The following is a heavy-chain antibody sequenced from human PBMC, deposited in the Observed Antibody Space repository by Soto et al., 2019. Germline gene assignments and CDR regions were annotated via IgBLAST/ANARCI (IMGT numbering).Heavy chain of an antibody. J-gene: IGHJ4*02. Sequence: ASVKVSCKASGYTFTSYGISWVRQAPGQGLEWMGWISAYNGNTNYAQKLQGRVTMTTDTSTSTAYMELRSLRSDDTAVYYCARDGSGSSIHTLFDYWGQGTLVTVSS. CDR3: ARDGSGSSIHTLFDY. CDR2: ISAYNGNT. CDR1: GYTFTSYG. V-gene: IGHV1-18*04. D-gene: IGHD3-10*01.